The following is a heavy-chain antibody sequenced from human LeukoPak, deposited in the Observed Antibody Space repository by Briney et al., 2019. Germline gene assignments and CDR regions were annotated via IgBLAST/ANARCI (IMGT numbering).Heavy chain of an antibody. V-gene: IGHV4-4*02. CDR1: GGSITNTNY. CDR2: VNLQGST. Sequence: SETLSLTCGVSGGSITNTNYWTWVRPPPGKGLEWIGEVNLQGSTNYNPSLMGRVAISVDTSENHISLQLTSVTAADTAVYYCAREGGPYRPLDYSGQGTLVTVSS. CDR3: AREGGPYRPLDY. J-gene: IGHJ4*02.